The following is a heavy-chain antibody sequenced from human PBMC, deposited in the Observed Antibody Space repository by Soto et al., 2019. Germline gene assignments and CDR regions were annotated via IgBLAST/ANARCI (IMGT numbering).Heavy chain of an antibody. V-gene: IGHV3-23*01. J-gene: IGHJ6*02. CDR3: AKETYYYGSRIRYGMDV. CDR2: ISGSGGST. Sequence: LRLSCAASGFTFSSYAMSWVRQAPGKGLEWVSAISGSGGSTYYADSVKGRFTISRDNSKNTLYLQMNSLRAEDTAVYYCAKETYYYGSRIRYGMDVWGQGTTVTVSS. D-gene: IGHD3-10*01. CDR1: GFTFSSYA.